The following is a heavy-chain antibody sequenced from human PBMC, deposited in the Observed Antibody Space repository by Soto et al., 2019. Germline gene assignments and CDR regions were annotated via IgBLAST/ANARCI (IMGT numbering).Heavy chain of an antibody. J-gene: IGHJ4*02. CDR3: VSVVAIPGYPDN. CDR2: IVPTVDTS. D-gene: IGHD5-12*01. V-gene: IGHV1-69*14. CDR1: GATFSSYA. Sequence: QVQLVQSGAEVRQPASSVKVSCKTSGATFSSYAITWVRQAPGQGLEWMGGIVPTVDTSTYAQKFQGRVTITADKFTNTGDMELSSLRSDDTAVYYCVSVVAIPGYPDNWGQGTLVTVSS.